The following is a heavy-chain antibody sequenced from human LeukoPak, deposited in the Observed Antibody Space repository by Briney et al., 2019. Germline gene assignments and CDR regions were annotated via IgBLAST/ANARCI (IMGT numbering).Heavy chain of an antibody. CDR3: ARLKYYYDSSGYRAEYFQH. V-gene: IGHV4-39*07. CDR2: IYYSGST. CDR1: GGAISTSSYY. J-gene: IGHJ1*01. D-gene: IGHD3-22*01. Sequence: PSETLSLTCTVSGGAISTSSYYWGWIRQPPGKGLVWIGSIYYSGSTYYNPSLKSRVTISLDTSKNQLSLKLSSVTAADTAVYYCARLKYYYDSSGYRAEYFQHWGQGTLVTVSS.